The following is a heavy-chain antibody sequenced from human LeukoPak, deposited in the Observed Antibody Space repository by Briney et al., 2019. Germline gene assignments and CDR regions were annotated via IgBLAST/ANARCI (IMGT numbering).Heavy chain of an antibody. D-gene: IGHD6-13*01. CDR3: ARVDYSGSWYYWFGP. CDR2: IYTSGST. J-gene: IGHJ5*02. CDR1: GGSISSYY. Sequence: SETLSLTCTVSGGSISSYYWSWIRQPAGKGLEWVGRIYTSGSTNYNPSLKSRVNMSVDTSKNQFSLKLRSVTAADTAGYYCARVDYSGSWYYWFGPWGQGTLVTVSS. V-gene: IGHV4-4*07.